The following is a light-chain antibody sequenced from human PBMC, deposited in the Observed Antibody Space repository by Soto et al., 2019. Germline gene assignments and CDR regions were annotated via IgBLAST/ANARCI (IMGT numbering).Light chain of an antibody. J-gene: IGKJ1*01. Sequence: ASQGVSNSYVSWYQHRPGQTPRVLIYAAPSRTPGIPDRFSGSGYGTEFTLAISRLEPEHLAVYYCQQYGNSPWTFGQGTKVDIK. CDR3: QQYGNSPWT. CDR1: QGVSNSY. V-gene: IGKV3-20*01. CDR2: AAP.